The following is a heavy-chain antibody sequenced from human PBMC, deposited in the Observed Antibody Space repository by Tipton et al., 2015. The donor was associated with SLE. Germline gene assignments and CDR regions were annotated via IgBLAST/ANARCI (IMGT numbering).Heavy chain of an antibody. V-gene: IGHV3-43D*04. CDR2: ISWDGGST. Sequence: GSLRLSCAASGFTFDDYAMHWVRQAPGKGLEWVSLISWDGGSTYYADSVKGRFTISRDNSKNSLYLQMNSLRAEDTALYYCAKDRGKDYVSYYYYYGMDVWGQGTTVTVSS. D-gene: IGHD4-17*01. J-gene: IGHJ6*02. CDR1: GFTFDDYA. CDR3: AKDRGKDYVSYYYYYGMDV.